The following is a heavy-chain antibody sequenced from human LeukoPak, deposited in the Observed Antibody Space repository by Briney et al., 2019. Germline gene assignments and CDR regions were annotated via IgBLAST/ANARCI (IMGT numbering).Heavy chain of an antibody. CDR2: INPNSGGT. J-gene: IGHJ4*02. V-gene: IGHV1-2*02. CDR1: GYTFTGYY. Sequence: GASVKVSCKASGYTFTGYYMHWVRQAPGQGLEWMGWINPNSGGTNYAQKFQGRVTMTRDTSISTAYMELSRPRSDDTAVYYCANDDFWSGYYPDWGQGTLVTVSS. CDR3: ANDDFWSGYYPD. D-gene: IGHD3-3*01.